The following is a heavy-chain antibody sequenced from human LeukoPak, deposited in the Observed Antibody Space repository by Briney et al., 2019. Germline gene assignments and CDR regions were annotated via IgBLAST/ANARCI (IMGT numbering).Heavy chain of an antibody. D-gene: IGHD3-22*01. CDR2: ISGSGASS. CDR1: GFTFSSYA. V-gene: IGHV3-23*01. Sequence: GGSLRLSCAASGFTFSSYAMSWVRQAPGKGREWVSAISGSGASSSYADSVKGRFTISRDNSKSTVYLQMNSLRAEDTAVYYCAKKASYYYDSSGYPDYWGQGTLVTVSS. J-gene: IGHJ4*02. CDR3: AKKASYYYDSSGYPDY.